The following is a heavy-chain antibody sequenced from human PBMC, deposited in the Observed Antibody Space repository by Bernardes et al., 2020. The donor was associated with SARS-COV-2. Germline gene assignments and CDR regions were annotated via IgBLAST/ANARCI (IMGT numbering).Heavy chain of an antibody. D-gene: IGHD6-19*01. CDR1: GFTFTNYA. Sequence: GGSLRLSCAASGFTFTNYAMSWVRRAPGKGLEWVSGISGGGDDTYYADSVKGRFAISRDNSKNTLAVQMNSLRAEDTAVYYCAKHPQWPVRPYYFDFWGQGTLVTVSS. CDR3: AKHPQWPVRPYYFDF. CDR2: ISGGGDDT. J-gene: IGHJ4*02. V-gene: IGHV3-23*01.